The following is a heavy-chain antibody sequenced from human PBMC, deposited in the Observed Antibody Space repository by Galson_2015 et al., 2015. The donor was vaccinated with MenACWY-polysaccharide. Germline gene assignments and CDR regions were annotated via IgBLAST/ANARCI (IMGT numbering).Heavy chain of an antibody. Sequence: PLRLSCAASGFTFSAYTMTWVRQAPGKGLEWVSSVSSGSGTIYYAESVKGRFTISRDNAQSSLYLQLNSLRDEDTAVYYCARVAYSSRTFDSWGQGTLVTVSS. CDR3: ARVAYSSRTFDS. CDR1: GFTFSAYT. D-gene: IGHD4-11*01. CDR2: VSSGSGTI. V-gene: IGHV3-48*02. J-gene: IGHJ4*02.